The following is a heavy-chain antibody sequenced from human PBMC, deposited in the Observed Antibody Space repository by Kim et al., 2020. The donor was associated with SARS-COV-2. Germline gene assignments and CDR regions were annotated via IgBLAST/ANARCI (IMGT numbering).Heavy chain of an antibody. D-gene: IGHD1-26*01. CDR2: IYSRGSA. CDR3: SCGISVRF. CDR1: GFTFSRTY. J-gene: IGHJ5*01. V-gene: IGHV3-53*01. Sequence: GGSLRLSCAASGFTFSRTYMSWVRQAPGRGLEWVSGIYSRGSACTIDSAEAGYTIFTVTSNDTVYLQLNQMNSVGTAVTYCSCGISVRF.